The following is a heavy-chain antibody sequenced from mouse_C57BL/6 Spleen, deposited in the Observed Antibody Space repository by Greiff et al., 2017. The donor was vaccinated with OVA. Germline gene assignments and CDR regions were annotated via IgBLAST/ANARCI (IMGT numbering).Heavy chain of an antibody. CDR1: GFTFSNYW. D-gene: IGHD2-3*01. Sequence: EVHLVESGGGLVQPGGSMKLSCVASGFTFSNYWMNWVRQSPEKGLEWVAQIRLKSDNYATHYAESVKGRFTISRDDSKSSVYLQMNNLRADDTGIYYCTSPPFYDPYAMDYWGQGTSVTVSS. CDR3: TSPPFYDPYAMDY. J-gene: IGHJ4*01. CDR2: IRLKSDNYAT. V-gene: IGHV6-3*01.